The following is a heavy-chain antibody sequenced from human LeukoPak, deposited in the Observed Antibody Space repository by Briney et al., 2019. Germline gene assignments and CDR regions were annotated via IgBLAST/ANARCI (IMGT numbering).Heavy chain of an antibody. Sequence: ASVKVSCKASGYTFTSYYMHWVRQAPGQGLEWMGWISAYNGNTNYAQKLQGRVTMTTDTSTSTAYMELRSLRSDDTAVYYCARRIVGATFDYWGQGTLVTVSS. V-gene: IGHV1-18*04. J-gene: IGHJ4*02. CDR1: GYTFTSYY. CDR2: ISAYNGNT. D-gene: IGHD1-26*01. CDR3: ARRIVGATFDY.